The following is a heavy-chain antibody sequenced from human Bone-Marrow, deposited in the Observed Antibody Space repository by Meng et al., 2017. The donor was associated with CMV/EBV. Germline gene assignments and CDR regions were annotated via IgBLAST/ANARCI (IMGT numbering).Heavy chain of an antibody. V-gene: IGHV3-48*04. D-gene: IGHD4-17*01. Sequence: GESLKISCAASGFTFSSYSMNWVRQAPGKGLEWVSYISSSSSTIYYADSVKGRFTISRDNAKISLYLQMNSLRAEDTAVYYCACYGDYPYDYWGQGTLVTVSS. CDR1: GFTFSSYS. CDR2: ISSSSSTI. J-gene: IGHJ4*02. CDR3: ACYGDYPYDY.